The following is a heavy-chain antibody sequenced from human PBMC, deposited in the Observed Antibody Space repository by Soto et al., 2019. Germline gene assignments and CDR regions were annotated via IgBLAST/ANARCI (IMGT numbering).Heavy chain of an antibody. J-gene: IGHJ6*02. CDR3: ARLNRDYYYYGMDV. CDR2: IDQNGIT. CDR1: GDPISSSKW. V-gene: IGHV4-4*02. Sequence: PSETLSLTCAVSGDPISSSKWWTWVRQTPGKGLEWIGKIDQNGITNYNPSLESRVTILKDNSKNQLSLKLTSVTAVDSAVYYCARLNRDYYYYGMDVWGQRATVTVSS.